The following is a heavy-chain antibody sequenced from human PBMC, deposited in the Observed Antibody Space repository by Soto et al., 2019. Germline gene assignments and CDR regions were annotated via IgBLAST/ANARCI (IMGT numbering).Heavy chain of an antibody. V-gene: IGHV3-13*04. J-gene: IGHJ4*02. Sequence: PGGSLRLSCSASGFTFSSYDMHWVRQGTGKGLEWASAIGTTGDTYYAGSVKGRFTISRENAKNSLYLQMNSLRAGDTAIYFCARAIGPTLFDYWGQGTQVTVSS. CDR3: ARAIGPTLFDY. CDR2: IGTTGDT. CDR1: GFTFSSYD. D-gene: IGHD3-22*01.